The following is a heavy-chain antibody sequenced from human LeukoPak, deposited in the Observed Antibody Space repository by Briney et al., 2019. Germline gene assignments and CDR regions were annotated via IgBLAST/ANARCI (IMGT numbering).Heavy chain of an antibody. D-gene: IGHD6-19*01. CDR3: ARGSGWYPH. V-gene: IGHV4-59*02. J-gene: IGHJ1*01. CDR1: GGSVGSNY. Sequence: SETLSLTCTVSGGSVGSNYWSWVRQPPGKGLEWIGYISYSGDTKYNPSLKSRLSMSVDTSKNQCSLMLTSVTAADTAVYYCARGSGWYPHWGQGTLVTVSS. CDR2: ISYSGDT.